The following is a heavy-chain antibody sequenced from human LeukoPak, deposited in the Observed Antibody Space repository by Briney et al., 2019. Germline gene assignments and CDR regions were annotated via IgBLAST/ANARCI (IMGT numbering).Heavy chain of an antibody. J-gene: IGHJ3*02. V-gene: IGHV3-23*01. CDR2: ISGSGDNT. Sequence: GGPLRLSCAASGFTFSSSAMSWVRQAPGKGLEWVSAISGSGDNTYYADSVKGRFTISRDNSKSTLYLQMNSLRAEDTAVYYCVKRPAFDIWGQGTMVTVSS. CDR3: VKRPAFDI. CDR1: GFTFSSSA.